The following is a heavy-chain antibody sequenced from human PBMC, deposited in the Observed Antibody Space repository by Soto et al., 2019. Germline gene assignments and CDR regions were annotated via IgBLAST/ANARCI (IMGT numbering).Heavy chain of an antibody. CDR2: IYHSGST. V-gene: IGHV4-30-2*01. CDR3: ARGQVAGTSMVYQNY. J-gene: IGHJ4*02. Sequence: PSETLSLTCAVSGGSISSGGYSWSWIRQPPGKDLEWIGYIYHSGSTYYNPSLKSRVTISVDRSKNQFSLKLSSVTAADTAVYYCARGQVAGTSMVYQNYWGPGTLVTVSS. D-gene: IGHD6-19*01. CDR1: GGSISSGGYS.